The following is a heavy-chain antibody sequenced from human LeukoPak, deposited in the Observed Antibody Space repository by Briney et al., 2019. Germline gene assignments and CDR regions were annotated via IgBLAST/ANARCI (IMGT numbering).Heavy chain of an antibody. D-gene: IGHD3-10*01. CDR3: ARVSMVKYNWFDP. J-gene: IGHJ5*02. V-gene: IGHV1-24*01. CDR2: FDPEAGET. Sequence: ASVKVSCKVSEYTHTELSMHWVRQAPGKGLEWMGGFDPEAGETIYAQKFQGRVTMTEETSTDTAYMELNSLRSDDTAVYYCARVSMVKYNWFDPWGQGTLVTVSS. CDR1: EYTHTELS.